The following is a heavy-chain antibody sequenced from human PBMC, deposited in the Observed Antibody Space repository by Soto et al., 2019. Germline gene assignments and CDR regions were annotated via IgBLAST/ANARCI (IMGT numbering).Heavy chain of an antibody. CDR3: ARIVVPGYAFDI. J-gene: IGHJ3*02. CDR2: IFSNDEK. CDR1: GFSLSNARMG. Sequence: VTLKESVPVLVKPTETLTLTCTVSGFSLSNARMGVSWIRQPPGTALEWLAHIFSNDEKSYSTSLKSRRTISKDTSKSQGVLTMTNMDPVDTATYYCARIVVPGYAFDIWGQGTMVTVSS. V-gene: IGHV2-26*01. D-gene: IGHD2-15*01.